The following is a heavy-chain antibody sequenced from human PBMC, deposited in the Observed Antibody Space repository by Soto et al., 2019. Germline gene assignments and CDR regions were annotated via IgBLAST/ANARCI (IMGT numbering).Heavy chain of an antibody. D-gene: IGHD2-2*02. CDR1: GYTFTGYY. CDR3: ARGYCSSTSCYSPVNGMDV. J-gene: IGHJ6*02. Sequence: GASVKVSCKASGYTFTGYYMHWVRQAPGQGLEWMGWINPNSGGTNYAQKFQGWVTMTRDTSISTAYMELSRLRSDDTAVYYCARGYCSSTSCYSPVNGMDVWSQGTTVTVSS. CDR2: INPNSGGT. V-gene: IGHV1-2*04.